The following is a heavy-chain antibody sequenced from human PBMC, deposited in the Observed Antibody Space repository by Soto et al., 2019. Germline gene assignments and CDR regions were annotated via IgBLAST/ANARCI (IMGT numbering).Heavy chain of an antibody. J-gene: IGHJ5*02. Sequence: SETLSLTCTVSGGSISSYYWSWIRQPPGKGLEWIGYIYYSGSTSYNPSLKSRVTISVDTAKNQFSLKLSSVTAADTAVYYCASAQGVGCSGGSCYFNWFDPWGQGTLVTVSS. CDR1: GGSISSYY. D-gene: IGHD2-15*01. CDR2: IYYSGST. CDR3: ASAQGVGCSGGSCYFNWFDP. V-gene: IGHV4-59*01.